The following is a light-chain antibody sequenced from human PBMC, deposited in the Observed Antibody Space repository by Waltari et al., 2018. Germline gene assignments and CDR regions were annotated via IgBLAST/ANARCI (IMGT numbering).Light chain of an antibody. CDR2: WAS. Sequence: DIVMTQSPDSLAVSLGERATINCKSSQSVLYSSNNKNYLAWYQQKPGQPPKLLIYWASTREYGVPDRFSGSGSGTDFTLTISSLQAEDVAVYYCQQYYSTHGWTFGQGTKVEIK. V-gene: IGKV4-1*01. J-gene: IGKJ1*01. CDR1: QSVLYSSNNKNY. CDR3: QQYYSTHGWT.